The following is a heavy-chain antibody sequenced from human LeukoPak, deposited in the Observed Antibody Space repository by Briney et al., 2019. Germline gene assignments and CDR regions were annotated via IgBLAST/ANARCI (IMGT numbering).Heavy chain of an antibody. CDR3: ARGRDYSLDY. CDR2: THKGST. V-gene: IGHV1-18*01. Sequence: GASVKVSCKASGYIFSSYGFSWVRQAPGQGLEWMGWTHKGSTNSAQSLQGRVTMTTDTSTNTVYMELRSLRSDDTAVYYCARGRDYSLDYWGQGTLVTVSS. J-gene: IGHJ4*02. D-gene: IGHD4/OR15-4a*01. CDR1: GYIFSSYG.